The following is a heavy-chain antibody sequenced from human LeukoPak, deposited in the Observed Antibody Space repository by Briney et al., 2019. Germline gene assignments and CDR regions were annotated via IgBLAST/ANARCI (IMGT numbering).Heavy chain of an antibody. V-gene: IGHV4-34*01. J-gene: IGHJ4*02. Sequence: SETLSLTCAVYGGSFSGYYWSWIRQPPGKGLEWIGEINHSGSTNYNPSLKSRVTISVDTSKNQCSLKLSSVTAADTAVYYCARVGAAAGTDLWGQGTLVSVS. D-gene: IGHD6-13*01. CDR3: ARVGAAAGTDL. CDR2: INHSGST. CDR1: GGSFSGYY.